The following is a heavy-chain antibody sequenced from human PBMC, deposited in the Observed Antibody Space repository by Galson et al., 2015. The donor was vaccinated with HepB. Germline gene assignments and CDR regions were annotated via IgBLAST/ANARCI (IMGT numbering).Heavy chain of an antibody. J-gene: IGHJ4*02. CDR1: GFTFSSYA. Sequence: SLRLSCAASGFTFSSYAMSWVRQAPGKGLEWVSAISGSGTSTYYADSVKGRFTISRDNSKNTLYLQMNSLRAKDTAVYYCAKTDRYTSGWYGWGQGTLVTVSS. D-gene: IGHD6-19*01. CDR3: AKTDRYTSGWYG. V-gene: IGHV3-23*01. CDR2: ISGSGTST.